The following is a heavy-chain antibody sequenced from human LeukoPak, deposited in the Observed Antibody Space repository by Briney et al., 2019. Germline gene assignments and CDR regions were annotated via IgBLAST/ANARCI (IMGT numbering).Heavy chain of an antibody. J-gene: IGHJ4*02. V-gene: IGHV3-74*01. CDR2: INGDGSET. D-gene: IGHD3-16*01. CDR1: GFTFSSFW. Sequence: GGSLRLSCAASGFTFSSFWIYWVRHAPGKGLVWVSRINGDGSETIYADSVKGRFTISRDNAKNPVYLQMNSLRAEDTAVYYCARVRMGDDFNPFDYWGQGTLVTVSS. CDR3: ARVRMGDDFNPFDY.